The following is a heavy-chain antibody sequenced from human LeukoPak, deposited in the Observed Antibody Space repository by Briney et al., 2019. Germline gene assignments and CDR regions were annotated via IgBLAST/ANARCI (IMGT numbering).Heavy chain of an antibody. D-gene: IGHD3-3*01. Sequence: GEPLKISCKGSGYSFTSYWIGWVRQMPGKGLEWMGIIYPGDSDTRYSPSFQGQVTISADKSISTAYLQWSSLKASDTAMYYCATEAYYDFWSGSINDAFDIWGQGTMVTVSS. CDR1: GYSFTSYW. V-gene: IGHV5-51*01. CDR3: ATEAYYDFWSGSINDAFDI. J-gene: IGHJ3*02. CDR2: IYPGDSDT.